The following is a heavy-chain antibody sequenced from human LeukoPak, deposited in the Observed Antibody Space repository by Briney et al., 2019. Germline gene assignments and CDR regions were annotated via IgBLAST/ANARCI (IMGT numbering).Heavy chain of an antibody. CDR1: GFTFSSYA. CDR2: NTGSGGRP. Sequence: GGSLRLSCAASGFTFSSYALSWVRQAPGMGLEWVSGNTGSGGRPSYADSVKGQFTISRDNSKNTLYLQMHSLRAEDTDVYYCAKIGNGYSSATDYCGQGTLVTVSS. J-gene: IGHJ4*02. D-gene: IGHD6-19*01. CDR3: AKIGNGYSSATDY. V-gene: IGHV3-23*01.